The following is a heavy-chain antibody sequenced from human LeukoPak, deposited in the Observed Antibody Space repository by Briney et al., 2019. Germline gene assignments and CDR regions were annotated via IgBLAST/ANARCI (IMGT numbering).Heavy chain of an antibody. CDR2: IIPIFGTA. CDR1: GGTFSSYA. V-gene: IGHV1-69*05. CDR3: ATISLGVAGNPKRYYFDY. J-gene: IGHJ4*02. D-gene: IGHD6-19*01. Sequence: ASVKVSCKASGGTFSSYAISWVRQAPGQGLEWMGRIIPIFGTANYAQKFQGRVTITTDESTSTAYMELSSLRSEDTAVYYCATISLGVAGNPKRYYFDYWGQGTLVTVFS.